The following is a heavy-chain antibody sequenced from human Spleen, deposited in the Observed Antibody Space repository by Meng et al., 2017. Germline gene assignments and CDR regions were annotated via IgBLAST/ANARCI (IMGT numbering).Heavy chain of an antibody. Sequence: GESLKISCKGSGYSFTSYWIGWVRQMPGKGLEWMGIIYPDDSDTKYSPPFQGQVTISADKSINTAYLQWSSLKASDTAMYYCARVLSYYDSKGLYAFDIWGQGTMVTVSS. CDR1: GYSFTSYW. V-gene: IGHV5-51*01. D-gene: IGHD3-22*01. CDR2: IYPDDSDT. CDR3: ARVLSYYDSKGLYAFDI. J-gene: IGHJ3*02.